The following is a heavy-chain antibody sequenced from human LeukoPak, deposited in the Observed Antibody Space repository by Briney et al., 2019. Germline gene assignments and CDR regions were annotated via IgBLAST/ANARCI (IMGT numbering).Heavy chain of an antibody. CDR3: ARDLPVSVDY. Sequence: GSSVKVSCKASGYTFTGYYMHWVRQAPGQGLEWMGWINPNSGGTKYAQNFQGRVTMTRDTSISTAYMELSSLRSDDTAVYYCARDLPVSVDYWGQGTPVTVSS. V-gene: IGHV1-2*02. CDR1: GYTFTGYY. J-gene: IGHJ4*02. CDR2: INPNSGGT.